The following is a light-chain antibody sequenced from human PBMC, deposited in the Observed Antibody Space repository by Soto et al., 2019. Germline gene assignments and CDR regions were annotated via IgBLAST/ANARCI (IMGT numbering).Light chain of an antibody. Sequence: EIVMTQSPATLSVSPGERATLSCRASQSVSSYLAWYQQKPGQAPRLLIYDASTRATGIPVRFSGSGSGTEFTLTISSLQSEDFVVYYCQQNKDWPGTFGQGTKVEIK. CDR2: DAS. V-gene: IGKV3-15*01. CDR3: QQNKDWPGT. CDR1: QSVSSY. J-gene: IGKJ1*01.